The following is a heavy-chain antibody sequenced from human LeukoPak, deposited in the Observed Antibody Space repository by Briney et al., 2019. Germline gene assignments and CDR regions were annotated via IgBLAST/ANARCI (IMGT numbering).Heavy chain of an antibody. CDR1: GFTFSSYA. Sequence: PGGSLRLSCAASGFTFSSYAMSWVRQAPGKGLEWVSAISGSGGSTYYADSVKGRFTISRDNSKNTLYLQMNSLRAEDTAVYYCVRVAGDRHLPGGYWGQGIMVTVSS. J-gene: IGHJ4*02. D-gene: IGHD3-16*01. V-gene: IGHV3-23*01. CDR3: VRVAGDRHLPGGY. CDR2: ISGSGGST.